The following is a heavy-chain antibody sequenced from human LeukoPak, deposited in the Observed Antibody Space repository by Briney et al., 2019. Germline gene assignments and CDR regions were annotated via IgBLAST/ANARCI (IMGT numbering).Heavy chain of an antibody. CDR2: INPNSGGT. D-gene: IGHD2-2*01. CDR1: GYTFTGYY. J-gene: IGHJ3*02. Sequence: ASVKVSCKASGYTFTGYYMHWVRQAPGQGLEWMGWINPNSGGTNYAQKFQGWVTMTRDTSISTAYMELSRLRSDDTAVYYCARAHCSSTSCSPGAFDIWGRGTMVTVSS. CDR3: ARAHCSSTSCSPGAFDI. V-gene: IGHV1-2*04.